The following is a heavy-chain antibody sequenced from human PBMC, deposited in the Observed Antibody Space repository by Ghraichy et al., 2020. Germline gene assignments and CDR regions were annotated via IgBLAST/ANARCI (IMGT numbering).Heavy chain of an antibody. CDR1: GFSFSSYA. Sequence: GGSLRLSCAASGFSFSSYAMTWVRQAPGKGLEWVSSISGGGGSAYYADSVKGRFTISRDNSENTLYLQMNSLRGEDTAVYYCAKGIRYSSSWHWDSWGQGALVTGSS. D-gene: IGHD6-13*01. V-gene: IGHV3-23*01. CDR3: AKGIRYSSSWHWDS. J-gene: IGHJ4*02. CDR2: ISGGGGSA.